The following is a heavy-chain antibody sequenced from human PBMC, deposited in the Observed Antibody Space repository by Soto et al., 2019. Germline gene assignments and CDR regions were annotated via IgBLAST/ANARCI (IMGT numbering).Heavy chain of an antibody. V-gene: IGHV6-1*01. CDR1: GDSVSINSAA. J-gene: IGHJ6*02. Sequence: WQTLSLTFAISGDSVSINSAAWNWIRQSPSRGLEWLGRTYYRSKWYNDYAVSVKSRITINPDTSKNQFSLQLNSVTPEDTAVYYCAREYSSSGVYYYYGMDVWGQGTTVTVS. D-gene: IGHD6-13*01. CDR2: TYYRSKWYN. CDR3: AREYSSSGVYYYYGMDV.